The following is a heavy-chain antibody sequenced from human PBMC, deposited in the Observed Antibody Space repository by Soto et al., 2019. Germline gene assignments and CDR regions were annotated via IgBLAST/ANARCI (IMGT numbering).Heavy chain of an antibody. CDR3: ARRYGYAFDI. J-gene: IGHJ3*02. Sequence: QVQLQESGPGLVKPSETLSLTCTVSGGSISSYYWSWIRQPPGKGLEWIGYIYYSGSTNYNPSLKSRVTISVDTSKNQFSLKLSSVTAADTAVYYCARRYGYAFDIWAKGQWSPSLQ. D-gene: IGHD4-17*01. CDR1: GGSISSYY. V-gene: IGHV4-59*01. CDR2: IYYSGST.